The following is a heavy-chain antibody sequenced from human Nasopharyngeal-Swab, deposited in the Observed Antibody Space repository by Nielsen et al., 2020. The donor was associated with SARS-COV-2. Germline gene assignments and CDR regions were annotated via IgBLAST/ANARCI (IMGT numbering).Heavy chain of an antibody. J-gene: IGHJ6*02. V-gene: IGHV1-46*01. CDR1: GYTFTSYY. CDR3: ARGYWAAAGHTIYYYGMDV. D-gene: IGHD6-13*01. CDR2: INPSGGST. Sequence: ASVKVSCKASGYTFTSYYMHWVRQAPGQGLEWMGIINPSGGSTSYAQKFQGRVTMTRDTSTSTVYMELSSLRSEDTAVYYCARGYWAAAGHTIYYYGMDVWGQGTTVTVSS.